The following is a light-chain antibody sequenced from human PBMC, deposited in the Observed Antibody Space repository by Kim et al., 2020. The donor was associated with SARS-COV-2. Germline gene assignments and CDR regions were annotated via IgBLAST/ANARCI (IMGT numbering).Light chain of an antibody. CDR2: DAS. CDR3: QQCNNWPLT. J-gene: IGKJ4*01. CDR1: QSVSSN. Sequence: SVSPGERATLSCRASQSVSSNLAWYQQKPGQAPRLLIYDASTRATGIPARFSGSGSGTDFTLTISSLQSEDFAVYYCQQCNNWPLTFGGGTKVEI. V-gene: IGKV3-15*01.